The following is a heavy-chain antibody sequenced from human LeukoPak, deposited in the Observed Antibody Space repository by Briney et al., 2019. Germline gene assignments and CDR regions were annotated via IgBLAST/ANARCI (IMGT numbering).Heavy chain of an antibody. J-gene: IGHJ3*02. V-gene: IGHV4-31*03. CDR1: GVSISSGGYY. D-gene: IGHD6-19*01. CDR3: ARAVDGSDAFDI. CDR2: IYYSGST. Sequence: PSETLSLTCTVSGVSISSGGYYWRWIRQHPGKGLEWIGYIYYSGSTYYNPSLKSRVTISVDTSKNQFSLKLSSVTAADTAVYYCARAVDGSDAFDIWGQGTMVTVSS.